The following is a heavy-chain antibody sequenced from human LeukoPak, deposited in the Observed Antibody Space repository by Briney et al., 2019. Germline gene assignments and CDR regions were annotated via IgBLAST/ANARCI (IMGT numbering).Heavy chain of an antibody. J-gene: IGHJ4*02. Sequence: GGSLRLSCAASGFTFSSYAMSWVCQAPGKGLEWVSGISGSGGSTHYADPVKGRFTISRDNSKNTLYLQMNSLGGEDTAEYYCAKDLPSNIVGASYYFDYWGQGILVTVSS. CDR2: ISGSGGST. V-gene: IGHV3-23*01. CDR3: AKDLPSNIVGASYYFDY. D-gene: IGHD1-26*01. CDR1: GFTFSSYA.